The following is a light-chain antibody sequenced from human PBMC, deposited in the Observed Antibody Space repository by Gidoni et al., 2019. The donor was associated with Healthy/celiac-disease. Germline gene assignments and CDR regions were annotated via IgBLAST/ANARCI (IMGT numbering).Light chain of an antibody. CDR2: AES. J-gene: IGKJ4*01. CDR1: QGISSY. CDR3: QQYYSYPLT. Sequence: AIRITQSPSSLSASTGDRVTIPCRASQGISSYLAWYQQKPGKAPKLLIYAESTLQSGVPSRFSGSGSGTDFTLTISCLQSEDFATYYWQQYYSYPLTFGGGTKVEIK. V-gene: IGKV1-8*01.